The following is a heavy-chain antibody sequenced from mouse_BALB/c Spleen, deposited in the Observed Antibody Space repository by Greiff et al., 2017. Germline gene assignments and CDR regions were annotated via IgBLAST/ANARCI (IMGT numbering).Heavy chain of an antibody. D-gene: IGHD1-1*01. CDR3: ARSYYGSSGWFAY. V-gene: IGHV3-2*02. Sequence: VQLQQSGPGLVKPSQSLSLTCTVTGYSITSDYAWNWIRQFPGNKLEWMGYISYSGSTSYNPSLKSRISITRDTSKNQFFLQLNSVTTEDTATYYCARSYYGSSGWFAYWGQGTLVTVSA. CDR2: ISYSGST. J-gene: IGHJ3*01. CDR1: GYSITSDYA.